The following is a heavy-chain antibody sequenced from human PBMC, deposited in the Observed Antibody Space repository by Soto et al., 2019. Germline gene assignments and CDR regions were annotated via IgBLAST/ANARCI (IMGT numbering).Heavy chain of an antibody. D-gene: IGHD3-22*01. V-gene: IGHV3-30*18. CDR3: AKDWSSSGYWDEAFGI. CDR1: GFTFSSYG. CDR2: ISYDGSNK. J-gene: IGHJ3*02. Sequence: QVQLVESGGGVVQPGRSLRLSCAASGFTFSSYGMHWVRQAPGKGLEWVAVISYDGSNKYYADSVKGRFTISRDNSKNTLYLQMTSLRAEDTAVYYCAKDWSSSGYWDEAFGIWGQGTMVTVSS.